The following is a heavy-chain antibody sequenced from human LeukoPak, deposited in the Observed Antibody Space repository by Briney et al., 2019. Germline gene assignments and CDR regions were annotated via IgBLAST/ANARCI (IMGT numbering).Heavy chain of an antibody. Sequence: SETLSLTCTVSGGSISSSGYYWSWIRQHPGKGLEWIGYIYYSGSTYYNPSLKSQVTISVDTSKNQFSLKLSSVTAADTAVYYCARVIAVAGCLIDYWGQGTLVTVSS. J-gene: IGHJ4*02. CDR2: IYYSGST. CDR1: GGSISSSGYY. D-gene: IGHD6-19*01. CDR3: ARVIAVAGCLIDY. V-gene: IGHV4-31*01.